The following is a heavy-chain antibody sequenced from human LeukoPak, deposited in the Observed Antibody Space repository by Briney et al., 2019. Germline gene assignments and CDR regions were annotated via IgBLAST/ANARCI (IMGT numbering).Heavy chain of an antibody. CDR2: IYYRGRT. D-gene: IGHD5/OR15-5a*01. CDR3: ARDSPLPN. Sequence: PSETLSLTCTVSGASISSYYWSWIRQPPGKALEWIGSIYYRGRTNYNPSLKSRVTISLDTSKNQFSLKLSSVTAADTAFYYCARDSPLPNWGQGTLVTVSS. V-gene: IGHV4-59*01. J-gene: IGHJ4*02. CDR1: GASISSYY.